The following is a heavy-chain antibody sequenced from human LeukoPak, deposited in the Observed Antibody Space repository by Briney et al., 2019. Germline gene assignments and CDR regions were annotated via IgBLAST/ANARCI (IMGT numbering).Heavy chain of an antibody. D-gene: IGHD2-2*01. CDR3: AKLKGYCSSTSCPA. V-gene: IGHV3-30*02. Sequence: GGSLRLSCAVSGFTFSAYGMHWVRQAPGKGLEWVAFIRYDGSNKYYADSVKGRFTISRDNSKNTLYLQMNSLRAEDTAVYYCAKLKGYCSSTSCPAWGQGTLVTVSS. CDR2: IRYDGSNK. J-gene: IGHJ5*02. CDR1: GFTFSAYG.